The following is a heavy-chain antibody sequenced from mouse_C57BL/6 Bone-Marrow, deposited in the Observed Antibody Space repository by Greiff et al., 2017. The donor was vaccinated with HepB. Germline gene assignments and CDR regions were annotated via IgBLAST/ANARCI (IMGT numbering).Heavy chain of an antibody. J-gene: IGHJ3*01. D-gene: IGHD1-1*01. CDR2: IDPSDSYT. CDR3: AREDYYRRPGAY. Sequence: QVQLQQPGAELVMPGASVKLSCKASGYTFTSYWMHWVKQRPGQGLEWIGEIDPSDSYTNYNQKFKGKSTLTVDKSSSTAYMQLSSLTSEDSAVYYCAREDYYRRPGAYWGQGTLVTVSA. V-gene: IGHV1-69*01. CDR1: GYTFTSYW.